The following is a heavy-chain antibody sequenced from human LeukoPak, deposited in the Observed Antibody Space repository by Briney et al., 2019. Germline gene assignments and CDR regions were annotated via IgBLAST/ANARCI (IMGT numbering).Heavy chain of an antibody. D-gene: IGHD6-19*01. J-gene: IGHJ4*02. CDR1: GFTFSSYG. V-gene: IGHV3-30*02. Sequence: GGSLRLSCAASGFTFSSYGMHWVRQAPGEGLEWVAYIYSDAINTKYADSVKGRFTVSRDNSKNTLHLQMNSLRAEDTAVYYCAKGQWLANFDYWGQGTLVTVSS. CDR3: AKGQWLANFDY. CDR2: IYSDAINT.